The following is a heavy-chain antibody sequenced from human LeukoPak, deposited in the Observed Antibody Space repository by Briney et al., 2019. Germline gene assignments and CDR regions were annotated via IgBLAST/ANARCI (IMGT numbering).Heavy chain of an antibody. Sequence: PSETLSLTCAVYGGSFSGYYWSWIRQPPGKGLEWIGEINHSGSTNYNASLKSRVTISVDTSKSQFSLKLSSVTAADTAVYYCARGLRPYSGYDFLRYWGQGTLVTVSS. V-gene: IGHV4-34*01. CDR3: ARGLRPYSGYDFLRY. J-gene: IGHJ4*02. CDR1: GGSFSGYY. D-gene: IGHD5-12*01. CDR2: INHSGST.